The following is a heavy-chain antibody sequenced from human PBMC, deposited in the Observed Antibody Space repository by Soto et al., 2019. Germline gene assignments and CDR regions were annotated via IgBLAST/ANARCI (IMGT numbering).Heavy chain of an antibody. CDR3: AASRGDIVRY. Sequence: ITLKESGPTLVKPTQTLTLTCTFSGFSLSTSGVGVCCVRQPPGKALEWLALIYWDDDKRSSPSLKSRLTFTNYTYKNQVVLTMTNMDTVGTATYYCAASRGDIVRYWGQGTLVTVSS. CDR1: GFSLSTSGVG. D-gene: IGHD5-12*01. CDR2: IYWDDDK. V-gene: IGHV2-5*02. J-gene: IGHJ4*02.